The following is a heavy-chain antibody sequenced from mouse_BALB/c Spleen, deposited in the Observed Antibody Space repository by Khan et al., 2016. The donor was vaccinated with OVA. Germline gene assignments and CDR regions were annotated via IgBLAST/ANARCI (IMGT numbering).Heavy chain of an antibody. CDR2: IWSDGNT. D-gene: IGHD2-2*01. V-gene: IGHV2-3*01. Sequence: VQLKESGPGLVAPSQSLSITCTVSGSASTNYGVSWARQTPGKGLEWLGVIWSDGNTNYHSSLKSRLTITRDNSKSQVLLKLNSLLTDDTATYYCAIIFYGYDWFAYWGQGTLVTVSA. J-gene: IGHJ3*01. CDR3: AIIFYGYDWFAY. CDR1: GSASTNYG.